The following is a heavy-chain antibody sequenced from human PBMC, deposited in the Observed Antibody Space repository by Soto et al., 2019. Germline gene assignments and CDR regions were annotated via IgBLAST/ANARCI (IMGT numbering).Heavy chain of an antibody. CDR1: GFTLSAYA. CDR2: ISGSGDAT. J-gene: IGHJ4*02. CDR3: AKAQEASGNVNSYFDT. V-gene: IGHV3-23*01. D-gene: IGHD2-15*01. Sequence: GGSLRLSCAASGFTLSAYAMSWVRQAPGKGLEWVAVISGSGDATYYADSVRGRLTISRDNSMNTLYLDMYSLRAEDTAVYFCAKAQEASGNVNSYFDTWGQGTLVTVSS.